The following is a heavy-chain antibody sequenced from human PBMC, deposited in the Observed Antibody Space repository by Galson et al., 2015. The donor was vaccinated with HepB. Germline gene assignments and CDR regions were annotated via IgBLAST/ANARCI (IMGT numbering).Heavy chain of an antibody. CDR1: GGTINNYY. V-gene: IGHV4-59*08. Sequence: QVQLRESGPGLVKPSETLSLTCTVSGGTINNYYWSWIRYSPGKGLEWIGYIHQNGNIKYDPSLKSRVTISVDTSKNQFSLKLTSVTAADTAVYYCTRLVAGTNYFDYWGQGTLVTVSS. CDR3: TRLVAGTNYFDY. J-gene: IGHJ4*02. CDR2: IHQNGNI. D-gene: IGHD6-19*01.